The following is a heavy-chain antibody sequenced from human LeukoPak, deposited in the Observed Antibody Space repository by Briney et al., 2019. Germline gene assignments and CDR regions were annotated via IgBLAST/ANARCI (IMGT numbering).Heavy chain of an antibody. D-gene: IGHD5-18*01. CDR2: IRYDGSNK. V-gene: IGHV3-30*02. CDR1: GFTFSSYG. J-gene: IGHJ4*02. CDR3: AKGYSYGYNYFDY. Sequence: GGSLRLSCAASGFTFSSYGMHWVRQAPGKGLEWVAFIRYDGSNKYYADSVKGRFTISRDNSKNTLYLQMNSLRAEDTAVYYCAKGYSYGYNYFDYWGQGTLVTVSS.